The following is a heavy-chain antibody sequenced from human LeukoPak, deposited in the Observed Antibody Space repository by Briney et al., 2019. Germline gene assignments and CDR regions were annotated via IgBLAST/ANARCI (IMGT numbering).Heavy chain of an antibody. CDR1: GYTFTGYY. CDR3: ARLGYCSSTSCYTGDYYYYYYMDV. CDR2: INPNSGGT. V-gene: IGHV1-2*02. D-gene: IGHD2-2*02. J-gene: IGHJ6*03. Sequence: ASVKVSCKASGYTFTGYYTHWVRQAPGQGLEWMGWINPNSGGTNYAQKFQGRVTMTRDTSISTAYMELSRLRSDDTAVYYCARLGYCSSTSCYTGDYYYYYYMDVWGKGTTVTVSS.